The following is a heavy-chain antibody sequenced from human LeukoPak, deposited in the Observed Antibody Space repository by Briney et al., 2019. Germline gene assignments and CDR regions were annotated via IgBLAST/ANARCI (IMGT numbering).Heavy chain of an antibody. V-gene: IGHV3-23*01. CDR2: ISGSGGST. CDR1: GFTFSSYG. J-gene: IGHJ4*02. Sequence: GGTLRLSCAAAGFTFSSYGMSWVRHPPGKGLEWVSAISGSGGSTYYADSVKGRFTISRDNSKNTLYLQMNSLRAEDTAVYYCAKDDYYDTSGYRDWGQGTLVTVSS. D-gene: IGHD3-22*01. CDR3: AKDDYYDTSGYRD.